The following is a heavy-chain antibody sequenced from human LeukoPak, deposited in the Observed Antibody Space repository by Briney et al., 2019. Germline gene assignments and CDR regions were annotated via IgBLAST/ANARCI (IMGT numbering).Heavy chain of an antibody. CDR3: ASPRVGATDADY. CDR1: GGSIRSYY. D-gene: IGHD1-26*01. CDR2: IYYSGST. V-gene: IGHV4-59*12. Sequence: PSETLSLTCTVSGGSIRSYYWSWIRQPPGKRLEWIGYIYYSGSTNYNPSLKSRVTISVDTSKNQFSLKLSSVTAADTAVYYCASPRVGATDADYWGQGTLVTVSS. J-gene: IGHJ4*02.